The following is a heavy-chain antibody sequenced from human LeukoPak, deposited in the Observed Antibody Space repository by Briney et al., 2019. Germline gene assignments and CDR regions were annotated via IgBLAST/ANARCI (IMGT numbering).Heavy chain of an antibody. D-gene: IGHD3-10*01. V-gene: IGHV3-30*18. J-gene: IGHJ6*02. CDR1: GFTFNKYG. Sequence: GGSLRLSCVGSGFTFNKYGMHWVRQAPGKGLEWVAVISYDGNDKYYADSVKGRFTISRDISKNTLYLQMNTLRTEDTAVYYCAKDSVWFGDLLGGMDVWGQGTAVTVSS. CDR3: AKDSVWFGDLLGGMDV. CDR2: ISYDGNDK.